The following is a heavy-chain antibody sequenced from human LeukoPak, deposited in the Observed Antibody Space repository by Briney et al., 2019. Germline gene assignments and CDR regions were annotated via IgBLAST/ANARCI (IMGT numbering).Heavy chain of an antibody. V-gene: IGHV3-23*01. J-gene: IGHJ4*02. D-gene: IGHD5-18*01. CDR2: IRGSGSGGSASGT. CDR1: GFTFSTYA. Sequence: GGSLRLSCVGSGFTFSTYAMSWVRQAPGKGLEWVSGIRGSGSGGSASGTNYADSVKGRFTISRDNSKNTLYLQMNSLKTEDTAVYYCTTDTGEYSHPGYWGQGTLVTVSS. CDR3: TTDTGEYSHPGY.